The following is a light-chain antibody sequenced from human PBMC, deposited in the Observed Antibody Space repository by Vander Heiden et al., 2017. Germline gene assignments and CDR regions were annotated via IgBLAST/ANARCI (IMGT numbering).Light chain of an antibody. CDR3: GTWDSSLSAV. V-gene: IGLV1-51*02. Sequence: QPVLTQPPSVSAAPGQKVTISCSGSSSNIGENYVSWYQQVPGTAPKLLIYENYKRPSGVPDRFSGSKSGTSATLGITGLQTGDEADYYCGTWDSSLSAVFGGGTKLTVL. CDR2: ENY. J-gene: IGLJ2*01. CDR1: SSNIGENY.